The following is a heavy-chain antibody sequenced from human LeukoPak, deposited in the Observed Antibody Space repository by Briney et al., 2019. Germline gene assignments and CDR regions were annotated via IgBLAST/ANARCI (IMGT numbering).Heavy chain of an antibody. V-gene: IGHV3-74*01. CDR2: ISPDGSRT. Sequence: GGSLRLSCAASGFTFSTHWMHWVRQTPGKGLMWVSRISPDGSRTAYADSVKGRFTISRDNARDTLYLQLNSLGAEDTAVYYCARVSSLWSFDYWGLGTLVTVSS. CDR1: GFTFSTHW. D-gene: IGHD3-10*01. J-gene: IGHJ4*02. CDR3: ARVSSLWSFDY.